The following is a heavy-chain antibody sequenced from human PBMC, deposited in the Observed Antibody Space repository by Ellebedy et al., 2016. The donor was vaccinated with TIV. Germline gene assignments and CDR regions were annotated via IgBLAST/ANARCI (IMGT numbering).Heavy chain of an antibody. CDR3: ARDFGHSGYDLLDY. V-gene: IGHV3-74*01. CDR1: GFTFSSHV. Sequence: GGSLRLSCAASGFTFSSHVMHWVRQAPGKGLVWVSRVNHDGSITNYADSVKGRFTISRDNARDSLYLQMDSLRVEDTAVYYCARDFGHSGYDLLDYWGQGTLVTVSS. J-gene: IGHJ4*02. CDR2: VNHDGSIT. D-gene: IGHD5-12*01.